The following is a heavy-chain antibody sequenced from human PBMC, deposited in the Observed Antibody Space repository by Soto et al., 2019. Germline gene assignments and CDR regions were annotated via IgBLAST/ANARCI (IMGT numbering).Heavy chain of an antibody. J-gene: IGHJ2*01. V-gene: IGHV1-8*01. CDR1: GYTFTSYD. D-gene: IGHD3-10*01. CDR2: MNPNSGNT. Sequence: QVQLVQSGAEVKKPGASVKVSCKASGYTFTSYDINWVRQATGQGLEWMGWMNPNSGNTGYAQKFQGRVTMTRNTSISTAYMELSSLRSEDTAVYYCARVHITMVRGVIITRNWYFDLWGRGTLVTVSS. CDR3: ARVHITMVRGVIITRNWYFDL.